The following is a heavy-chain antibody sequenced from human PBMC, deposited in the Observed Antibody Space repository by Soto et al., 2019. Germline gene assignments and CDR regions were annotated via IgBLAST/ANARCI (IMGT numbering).Heavy chain of an antibody. CDR3: AKEVVPDY. V-gene: IGHV3-30*18. Sequence: LRLSCAASGFTFSNYAMHWVRQAPGKGLEWLAIISYDGDNEYYADSVRGRFTISRDNSKNTLYLQMNSLRAEDTAVYYCAKEVVPDYWGQGTLVTVSS. CDR1: GFTFSNYA. D-gene: IGHD3-22*01. CDR2: ISYDGDNE. J-gene: IGHJ4*02.